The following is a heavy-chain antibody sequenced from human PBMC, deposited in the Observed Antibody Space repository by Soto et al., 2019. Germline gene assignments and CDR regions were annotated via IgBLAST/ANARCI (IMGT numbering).Heavy chain of an antibody. CDR2: IYDNGIT. CDR1: GRSITSYY. Sequence: QVVLQESGPGLVKPSETLSLTCSVSGRSITSYYWCWVRQPPGKGLEWIGYIYDNGITSQNPSLTSRVTMSADTSQNQFSLKLTSVTGADTAVYYCARTYDSNGYANEFDSWGQGILVTVTS. J-gene: IGHJ4*02. CDR3: ARTYDSNGYANEFDS. D-gene: IGHD3-22*01. V-gene: IGHV4-59*12.